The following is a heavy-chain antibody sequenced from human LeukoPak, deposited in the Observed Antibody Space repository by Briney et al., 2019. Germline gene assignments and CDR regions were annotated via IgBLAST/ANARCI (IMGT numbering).Heavy chain of an antibody. CDR3: ARGPVRQLRPYYYYGMDV. D-gene: IGHD2-2*01. CDR2: IYTSGST. V-gene: IGHV4-4*07. CDR1: GGSISSYY. J-gene: IGHJ6*02. Sequence: SETLSLTCTVSGGSISSYYWSWIRRPAGKGLEWIGRIYTSGSTNYNPSLKSRVTMSVDTSKNQFSLKLSSVTAADTAVYYCARGPVRQLRPYYYYGMDVWGQGTTVTVSS.